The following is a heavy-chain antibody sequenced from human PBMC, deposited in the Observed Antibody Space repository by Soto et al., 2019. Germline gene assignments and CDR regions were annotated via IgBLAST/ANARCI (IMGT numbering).Heavy chain of an antibody. J-gene: IGHJ6*02. D-gene: IGHD2-2*01. CDR2: ISGGGSYI. CDR1: GFTFSDEN. CDR3: ARDSDCHSTSCFFPPHV. Sequence: GGSLRLSCSASGFTFSDENMSWVRQVPGKGLEWVSGISGGGSYIFYADSVQGRFSISRDNPKNSLFLEMDSLRVEDTAVYYCARDSDCHSTSCFFPPHVWGQGTTVTVSS. V-gene: IGHV3-21*06.